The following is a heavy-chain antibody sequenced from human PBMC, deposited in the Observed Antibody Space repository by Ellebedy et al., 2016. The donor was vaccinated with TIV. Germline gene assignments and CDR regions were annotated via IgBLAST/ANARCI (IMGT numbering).Heavy chain of an antibody. Sequence: SVRGRFTISSDKAKKPVYLQMNSLRADDTALYYCARDGVDSSGLFEGFDCWGQGTLVTVSS. J-gene: IGHJ4*02. D-gene: IGHD6-19*01. CDR3: ARDGVDSSGLFEGFDC. V-gene: IGHV3-48*03.